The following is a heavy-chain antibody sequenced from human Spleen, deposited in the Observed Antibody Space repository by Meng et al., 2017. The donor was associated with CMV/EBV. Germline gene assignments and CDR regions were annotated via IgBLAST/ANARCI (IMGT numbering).Heavy chain of an antibody. V-gene: IGHV4-39*07. D-gene: IGHD1-26*01. J-gene: IGHJ5*02. CDR2: ISYSGST. Sequence: SETLSLTCSVSGGSISSTTYYWGWIRQPPGKGLEWIGSISYSGSTYYNPSLKSRVTISVDTSKNQFSLKLSSVTAADTALYYCARGGYSGSYSPFDHWGQGTLVTVSS. CDR1: GGSISSTTYY. CDR3: ARGGYSGSYSPFDH.